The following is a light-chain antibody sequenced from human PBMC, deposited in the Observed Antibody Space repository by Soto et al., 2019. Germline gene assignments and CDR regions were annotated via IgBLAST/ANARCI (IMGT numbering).Light chain of an antibody. V-gene: IGKV1-9*01. CDR2: AAS. J-gene: IGKJ4*01. CDR3: QQLNTYPLT. Sequence: IQLTQSPSSLSASVGDRVTITCRASQGISSSLAWYQQKPGKAPNLLISAASTLQSGVPSRFSGSGFGTDFTLTISSLQPEDFATYYCQQLNTYPLTFGGGTMVEIK. CDR1: QGISSS.